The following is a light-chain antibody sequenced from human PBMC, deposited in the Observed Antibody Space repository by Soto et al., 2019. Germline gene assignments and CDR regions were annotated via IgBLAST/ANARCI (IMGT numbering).Light chain of an antibody. V-gene: IGKV3-11*01. CDR1: QSVTIY. CDR2: DAS. CDR3: QYPSI. Sequence: EIVLTQSPATLSLSPGERATLSCRASQSVTIYLAWYQQRPGQAPRLLIYDASNRATGIPARFSGSGSGTGFTLTISSLEPEDFAVYYCQYPSIFGQGTKMEI. J-gene: IGKJ2*01.